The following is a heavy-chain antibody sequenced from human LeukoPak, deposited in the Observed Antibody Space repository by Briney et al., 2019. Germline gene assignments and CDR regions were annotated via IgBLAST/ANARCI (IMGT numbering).Heavy chain of an antibody. J-gene: IGHJ5*02. CDR2: IYTGGST. Sequence: SETLSLTCTVSGASISSDIYCWSWIRQPAGKGLEWIGRIYTGGSTDYNPSLKSRVIISVDTSKNQFSLKLSSVTAADTAVYYCARDPRAGGWIGPWGQGSLVTVSS. V-gene: IGHV4-61*02. D-gene: IGHD6-13*01. CDR1: GASISSDIYC. CDR3: ARDPRAGGWIGP.